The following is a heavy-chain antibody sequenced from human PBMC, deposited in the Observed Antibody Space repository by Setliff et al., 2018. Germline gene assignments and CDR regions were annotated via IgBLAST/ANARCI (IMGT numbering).Heavy chain of an antibody. V-gene: IGHV3-23*01. CDR1: GGSISSSSYY. J-gene: IGHJ6*02. Sequence: ETLSLTCTVSGGSISSSSYYWGWIRQPPGKGLEWVSVISSSGSTIYYADSVKGRFTSSRDNSKNTLYLQMNSLRAEDTAVYFCAKEIKRTKRSYQYHGMDVWGQGTMVTVSS. CDR3: AKEIKRTKRSYQYHGMDV. CDR2: ISSSGSTI.